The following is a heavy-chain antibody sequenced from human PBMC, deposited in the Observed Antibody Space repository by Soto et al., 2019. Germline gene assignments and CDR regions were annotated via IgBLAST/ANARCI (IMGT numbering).Heavy chain of an antibody. CDR1: GFTFSSYW. V-gene: IGHV3-7*03. J-gene: IGHJ3*02. CDR3: ARDRSGAYYYDSSGIAAFDI. D-gene: IGHD3-22*01. Sequence: GGSLRLSCAASGFTFSSYWMSWVRQAPGKGLEWVANIKQDGSEKYYVDSVKGRFTISRDNAKNSLYLKMNSLRAEDTAVYYCARDRSGAYYYDSSGIAAFDIWGQGTMVTVSS. CDR2: IKQDGSEK.